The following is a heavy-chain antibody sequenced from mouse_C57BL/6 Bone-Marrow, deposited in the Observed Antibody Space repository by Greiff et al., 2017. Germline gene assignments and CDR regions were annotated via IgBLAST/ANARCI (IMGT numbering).Heavy chain of an antibody. Sequence: VQLQQSGAELVRPGTSVKLSCKASGYTFTSYWMHWVKQRPGQGLEWIGVIDPSDSYTNYNQKFKGKATLTVDTSSSTAYMQLSSLTSEDSAVYYCARDERWLLRVWFAYWGQGTLVTVSA. D-gene: IGHD2-3*01. CDR2: IDPSDSYT. CDR3: ARDERWLLRVWFAY. CDR1: GYTFTSYW. V-gene: IGHV1-59*01. J-gene: IGHJ3*01.